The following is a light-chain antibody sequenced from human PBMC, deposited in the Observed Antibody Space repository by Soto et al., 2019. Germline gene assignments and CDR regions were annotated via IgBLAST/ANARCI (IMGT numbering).Light chain of an antibody. CDR2: WAS. CDR1: QSSLYSSNNKNY. V-gene: IGKV4-1*01. J-gene: IGKJ4*01. Sequence: DSVMTQSPDALAVSLCERATINCKSGQSSLYSSNNKNYLAWYQQKPGQPPKLLIYWASTRESGVPERFSGSGSGTDFTLTISSLQAEDVEVYYCQQYYTNPHTFGGGTKVDIK. CDR3: QQYYTNPHT.